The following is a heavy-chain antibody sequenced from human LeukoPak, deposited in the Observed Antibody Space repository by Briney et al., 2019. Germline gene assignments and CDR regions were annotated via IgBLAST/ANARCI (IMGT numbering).Heavy chain of an antibody. CDR2: IIPIFGTA. V-gene: IGHV1-69*06. CDR3: ARLSGGSSGYYPF. J-gene: IGHJ4*02. CDR1: GGTFSGYA. D-gene: IGHD3-22*01. Sequence: SVKVSCKASGGTFSGYAISWVRQAPGQGLEWMGGIIPIFGTANYAQKFQGRVTITADKSTSTAYMELSSLRSEDTAVYYCARLSGGSSGYYPFWGQGTLVTVSS.